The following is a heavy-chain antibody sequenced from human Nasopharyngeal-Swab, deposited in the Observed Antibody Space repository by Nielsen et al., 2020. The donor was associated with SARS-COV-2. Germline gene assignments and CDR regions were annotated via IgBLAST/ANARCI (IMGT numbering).Heavy chain of an antibody. J-gene: IGHJ4*02. CDR3: AKDRAAGIVGASYFDY. D-gene: IGHD1-26*01. V-gene: IGHV3-53*01. CDR2: IYSGGST. Sequence: GESLKISCAASGFTVSSNYMSWVRQAPGKGLEWVSVIYSGGSTYYADSVKGRFTISRDNSKSTLHLQMNSLRAEDTAVYYCAKDRAAGIVGASYFDYWGQGTLVTVSS. CDR1: GFTVSSNY.